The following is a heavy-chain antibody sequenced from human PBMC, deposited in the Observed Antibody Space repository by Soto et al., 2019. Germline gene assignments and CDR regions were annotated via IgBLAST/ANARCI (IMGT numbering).Heavy chain of an antibody. D-gene: IGHD3-3*01. CDR3: AKVGATIFGVVIHYYYYYGMDV. CDR1: GFTFSSYG. CDR2: ISYDGSNK. J-gene: IGHJ6*02. Sequence: GGSLRLSCAASGFTFSSYGMHWVRQAPGKGPEWVAVISYDGSNKYYADSVKGRFTISRDNSKNTLYLQMNSLRAEDTAVYYCAKVGATIFGVVIHYYYYYGMDVWGQGTTVTVYS. V-gene: IGHV3-30*18.